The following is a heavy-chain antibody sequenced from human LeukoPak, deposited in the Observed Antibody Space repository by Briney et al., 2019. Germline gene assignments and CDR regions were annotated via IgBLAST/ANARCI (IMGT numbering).Heavy chain of an antibody. V-gene: IGHV3-66*01. CDR2: IYSGGST. D-gene: IGHD5-12*01. J-gene: IGHJ4*02. CDR1: EFSVGSNY. Sequence: QPGGSLRLSCAASEFSVGSNYMTWVRQAPGKGLEWVSLIYSGGSTYYADSVKGRFTISRDNSKNTLYLQMNSLRVEDAAVYYCLVSGSGHYYFDFWGQGTLVTVSS. CDR3: LVSGSGHYYFDF.